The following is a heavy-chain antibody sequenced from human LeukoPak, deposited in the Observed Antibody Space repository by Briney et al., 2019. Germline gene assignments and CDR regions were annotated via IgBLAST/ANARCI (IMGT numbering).Heavy chain of an antibody. CDR1: GFIVSSNC. CDR2: IYSGGST. V-gene: IGHV3-53*01. CDR3: AKSFGPVIAAAGTGAD. D-gene: IGHD6-13*01. Sequence: GGSLRLSCVASGFIVSSNCMSWVRQAPGKGLEWVSFIYSGGSTYYADSVKGRFTISRDNSKNTLYLQMNSLRAEDTAVYYCAKSFGPVIAAAGTGADWGQGILVTVSS. J-gene: IGHJ4*02.